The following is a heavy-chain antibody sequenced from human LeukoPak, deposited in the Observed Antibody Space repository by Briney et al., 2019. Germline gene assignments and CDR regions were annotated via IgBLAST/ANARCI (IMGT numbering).Heavy chain of an antibody. CDR2: IKQDGSEK. Sequence: GGSLRLSCAASGFTFSSYWMSWVRQAPGKGLEWVANIKQDGSEKNYVDSAKGRFTISRDNSKNTLYLQMNSLRAEDTAVYYCARDLGTGSIAAAGPYYYYYYYGMDVWGQGTTVTVSS. D-gene: IGHD6-13*01. J-gene: IGHJ6*02. V-gene: IGHV3-7*01. CDR1: GFTFSSYW. CDR3: ARDLGTGSIAAAGPYYYYYYYGMDV.